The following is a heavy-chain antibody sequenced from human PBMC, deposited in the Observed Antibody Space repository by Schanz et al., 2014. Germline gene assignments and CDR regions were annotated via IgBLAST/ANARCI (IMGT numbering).Heavy chain of an antibody. J-gene: IGHJ4*02. D-gene: IGHD3-10*01. CDR2: IKQDGSEK. CDR1: GFTFSKYW. CDR3: ARDNYCGSGSCAY. Sequence: EQLVESGGGLVQPGGSLRLSCGGSGFTFSKYWMSWVRQAPGKGLEWVANIKQDGSEKYYVDAVKGRFTIARDNAKNSMYLHMKSLRGEDTAVYYCARDNYCGSGSCAYWGQGTLVTVSS. V-gene: IGHV3-7*04.